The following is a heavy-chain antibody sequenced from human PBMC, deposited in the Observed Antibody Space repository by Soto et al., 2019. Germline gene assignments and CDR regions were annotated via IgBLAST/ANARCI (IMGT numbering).Heavy chain of an antibody. V-gene: IGHV4-30-4*01. CDR3: AGTYYYNSSHDY. D-gene: IGHD3-22*01. J-gene: IGHJ4*02. Sequence: SVRLSLTCTVSGGSISSGDYYWSWIRQPPGKGLEWIGYIYSSGSTCYNPSLKSRVTISVDTSKNQFSLKLSSVTATHTAVYYCAGTYYYNSSHDYWGQGTLVAVSS. CDR2: IYSSGST. CDR1: GGSISSGDYY.